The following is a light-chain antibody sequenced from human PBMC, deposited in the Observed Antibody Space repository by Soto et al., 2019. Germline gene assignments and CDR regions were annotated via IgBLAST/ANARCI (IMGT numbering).Light chain of an antibody. CDR3: AAWDDSLSGSYG. CDR2: SNN. Sequence: QSVLTQPPSASGTPGQRVTIPCSGSSSNIGSNYVYWYQQLPGTAPKLLIHSNNQRPSGVPVRFSGSKSGTSASLDISGLRSEYEADYYCAAWDDSLSGSYGCGTGTMVTVL. V-gene: IGLV1-47*02. J-gene: IGLJ1*01. CDR1: SSNIGSNY.